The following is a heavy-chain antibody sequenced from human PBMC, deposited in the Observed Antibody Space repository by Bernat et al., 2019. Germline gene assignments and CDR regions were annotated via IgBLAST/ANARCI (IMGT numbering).Heavy chain of an antibody. CDR1: GFTFSSYA. V-gene: IGHV3-23*01. J-gene: IGHJ4*02. CDR3: TTSVIGFDY. D-gene: IGHD2/OR15-2a*01. CDR2: ISGSGGST. Sequence: EVQLLESGGGLVQPGGSLRLSCAASGFTFSSYAMSWVRQAPGKGLEWVSAISGSGGSTYYADSVKGRFTISRDNSKNTLYLQMNSLKTEDTAVYYCTTSVIGFDYWGQGTLVTVSS.